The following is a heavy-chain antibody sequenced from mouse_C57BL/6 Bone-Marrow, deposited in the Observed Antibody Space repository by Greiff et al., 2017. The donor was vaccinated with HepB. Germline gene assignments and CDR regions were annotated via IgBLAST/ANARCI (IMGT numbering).Heavy chain of an antibody. J-gene: IGHJ2*01. D-gene: IGHD2-4*01. CDR2: INPNNGGT. CDR3: ARGTMITTGYFDY. Sequence: EVQLQQSGPELVKPGASVKISCKASGYTFTDYYMNWVKQSHGKSLEWIGDINPNNGGTSYNQKFKGKATLTVDKSSSTAYMELRSLTSEDSAVYYCARGTMITTGYFDYWGQGTTLTVSS. V-gene: IGHV1-26*01. CDR1: GYTFTDYY.